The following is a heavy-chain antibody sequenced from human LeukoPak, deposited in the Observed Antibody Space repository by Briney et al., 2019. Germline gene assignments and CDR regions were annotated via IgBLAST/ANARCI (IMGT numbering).Heavy chain of an antibody. CDR1: GYTFTGYY. CDR2: INPNSGGT. V-gene: IGHV1-2*02. J-gene: IGHJ4*02. CDR3: ARVGVPAATQGDFDY. D-gene: IGHD2-2*01. Sequence: GASVTVSCKASGYTFTGYYMHWVRQAPGQGLEWMGWINPNSGGTNYAQKFQGRVTMTRDTSISTAYMELSRLRSDDTAVYYCARVGVPAATQGDFDYWGQGTLVTVSS.